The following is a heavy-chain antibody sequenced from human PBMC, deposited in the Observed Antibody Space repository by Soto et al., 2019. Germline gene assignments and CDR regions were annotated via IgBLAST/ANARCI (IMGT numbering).Heavy chain of an antibody. J-gene: IGHJ3*01. CDR1: RYTFTSHG. Sequence: QIQLVQSGGGVKTPGASVKVSCTTSRYTFTSHGIAWVRQAPGQGLEWMGWISTFNGKTDYAQKFQGRVTMTADTNTSTVDMELRSLRSDYTAVYFCARLLTEGATFREDAFDLWGQGTKVTVSS. CDR3: ARLLTEGATFREDAFDL. V-gene: IGHV1-18*01. CDR2: ISTFNGKT. D-gene: IGHD3-9*01.